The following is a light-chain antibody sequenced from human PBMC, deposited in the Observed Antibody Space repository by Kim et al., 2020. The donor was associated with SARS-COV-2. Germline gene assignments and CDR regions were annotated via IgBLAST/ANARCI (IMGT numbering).Light chain of an antibody. V-gene: IGKV3-20*01. CDR3: QQYGSSPPMYT. CDR1: QSVSRY. J-gene: IGKJ2*01. Sequence: SPGERATLSCRASQSVSRYLAWYQQIRGQAPRLLIYDASSRATGISDRFSGSGSGTDFTLTISRLEPEDFAVYYCQQYGSSPPMYTFGQGTKLEI. CDR2: DAS.